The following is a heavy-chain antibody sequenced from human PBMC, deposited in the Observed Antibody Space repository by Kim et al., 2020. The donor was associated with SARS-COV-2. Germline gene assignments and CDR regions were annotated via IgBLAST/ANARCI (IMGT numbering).Heavy chain of an antibody. V-gene: IGHV3-13*01. CDR3: ARGLNDYYYMDV. J-gene: IGHJ6*03. Sequence: GGSLRLSCAASGFTFSSYDMHWVRQATGKGLEWVSGIGTAGDTCYPGSVKGRFTISRENAKNSLYLQMNSLRAGDTAVYYCARGLNDYYYMDVLGKGTTV. D-gene: IGHD3-16*01. CDR2: IGTAGDT. CDR1: GFTFSSYD.